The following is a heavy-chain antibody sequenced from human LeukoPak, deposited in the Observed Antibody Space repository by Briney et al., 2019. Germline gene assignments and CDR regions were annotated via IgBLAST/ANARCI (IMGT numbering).Heavy chain of an antibody. J-gene: IGHJ4*02. V-gene: IGHV4-34*01. Sequence: PSETLSLTCAVYGGSFSGYYWSWIRQPPGKGLEWIGEINHNGSTNYNPSLKSRVTISVDTSKNQFSLKLSSVTAADTAVYYCARRIAAAGVYYFDYWGQGTLVTVSS. CDR2: INHNGST. D-gene: IGHD6-13*01. CDR3: ARRIAAAGVYYFDY. CDR1: GGSFSGYY.